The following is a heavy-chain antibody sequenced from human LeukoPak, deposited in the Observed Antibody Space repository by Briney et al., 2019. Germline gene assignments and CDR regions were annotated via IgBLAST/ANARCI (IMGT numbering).Heavy chain of an antibody. Sequence: ASVKVSCKAPGYTFTSYYMHWVRQAPGQGLEWMGMINPSGDSTSYAQKFQGRVTMTSDTSRSTVYMDLSSLRSEDTAIYYCARDLRYYGSGPDYYGMDVWGKGTTVTVSS. CDR1: GYTFTSYY. CDR2: INPSGDST. D-gene: IGHD3-10*01. J-gene: IGHJ6*04. V-gene: IGHV1-46*01. CDR3: ARDLRYYGSGPDYYGMDV.